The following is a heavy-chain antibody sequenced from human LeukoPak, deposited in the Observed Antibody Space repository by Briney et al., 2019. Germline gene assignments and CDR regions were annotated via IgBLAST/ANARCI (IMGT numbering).Heavy chain of an antibody. J-gene: IGHJ4*02. D-gene: IGHD3-22*01. CDR1: GFTFSSYS. Sequence: GGSLRLSCAASGFTFSSYSMNWVRQAPGKGLEWVSYISSSSSTIYYADSVKGRFTISRDNANNSLYLQMNSLRAEDTAVYYCARAGLYYDSSGYYLHWGQGTLVTVSS. CDR3: ARAGLYYDSSGYYLH. V-gene: IGHV3-48*01. CDR2: ISSSSSTI.